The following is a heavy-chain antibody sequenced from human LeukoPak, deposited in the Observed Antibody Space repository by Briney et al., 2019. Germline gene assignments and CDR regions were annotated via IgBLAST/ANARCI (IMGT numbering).Heavy chain of an antibody. J-gene: IGHJ5*02. V-gene: IGHV3-11*05. CDR3: ARDLYDFWSGHPHINWFDP. CDR1: GFTFSDYY. D-gene: IGHD3-3*01. Sequence: PGGSLRLSCAASGFTFSDYYMSWIRQAPGKGLEWVSSISSSSSFIYYADSVKGRFTISRDNAKNSLYLQMNSLRAEDTALYYCARDLYDFWSGHPHINWFDPWGQGTLVTVSS. CDR2: ISSSSSFI.